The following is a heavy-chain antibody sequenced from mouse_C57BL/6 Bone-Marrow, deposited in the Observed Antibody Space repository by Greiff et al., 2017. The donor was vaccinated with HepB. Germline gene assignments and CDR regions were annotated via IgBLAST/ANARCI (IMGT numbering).Heavy chain of an antibody. J-gene: IGHJ1*03. Sequence: VHVQQSGAELVRPGASVKLSCTASGFNFNDYYMHWVKQRPEQGLEWIGRIDPEDGDTEYAPKFQGKATMTADTSSNTAYLQLSSLTSEDTAVYCCTTWGGSREYWYFDVWGTGTTVTVSS. D-gene: IGHD1-1*01. CDR1: GFNFNDYY. CDR3: TTWGGSREYWYFDV. V-gene: IGHV14-1*01. CDR2: IDPEDGDT.